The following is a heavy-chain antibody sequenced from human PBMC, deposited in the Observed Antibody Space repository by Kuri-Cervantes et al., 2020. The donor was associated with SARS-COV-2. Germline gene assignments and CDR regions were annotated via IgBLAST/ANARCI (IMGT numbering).Heavy chain of an antibody. D-gene: IGHD4-17*01. CDR1: GGSISNYY. CDR3: ARHDGDFVSSPFDV. V-gene: IGHV4-39*01. CDR2: FYSGGNT. J-gene: IGHJ3*01. Sequence: ESLKISCTVSGGSISNYYWGWIRQPPGKGVEWIGSFYSGGNTFYNPSLKSRVTTSVDPSKNQFSLRLNSVTTADTALYSCARHDGDFVSSPFDVWGRGTMVTVSS.